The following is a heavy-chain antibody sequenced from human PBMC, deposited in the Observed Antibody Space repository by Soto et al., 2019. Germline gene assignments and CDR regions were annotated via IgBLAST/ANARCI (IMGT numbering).Heavy chain of an antibody. V-gene: IGHV3-9*01. D-gene: IGHD1-26*01. CDR3: AKERMGFDI. J-gene: IGHJ3*02. CDR2: ISGNSGSI. CDR1: GFTFDDYA. Sequence: EVQLVESGGGLVQPGRSLRLSCAASGFTFDDYAMHWVRQAPGKGLEWVSGISGNSGSIGYADSVKGRFTISRDNAKNSLYLQMNSLRAEDTALYYCAKERMGFDIWGQGTMVTVSS.